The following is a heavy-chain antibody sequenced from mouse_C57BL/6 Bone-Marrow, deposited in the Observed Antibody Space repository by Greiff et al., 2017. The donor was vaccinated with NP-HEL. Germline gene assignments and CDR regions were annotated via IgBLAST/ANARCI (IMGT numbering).Heavy chain of an antibody. Sequence: QVQLQQSGAELVRPGTSVKVSCKASGYAFTNYLIEWVKQRPGQGLEWIGVINPGSGGTNYNEKFKGKATLTADKSSSTAYMQLSSLTSEDSAVYVCERWSSPLYFDVWGTGTTVTVSS. CDR2: INPGSGGT. CDR3: ERWSSPLYFDV. CDR1: GYAFTNYL. D-gene: IGHD1-1*01. J-gene: IGHJ1*03. V-gene: IGHV1-54*01.